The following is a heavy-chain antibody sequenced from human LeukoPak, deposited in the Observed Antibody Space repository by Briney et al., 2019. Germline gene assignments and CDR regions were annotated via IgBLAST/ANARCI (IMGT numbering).Heavy chain of an antibody. J-gene: IGHJ5*02. D-gene: IGHD2-21*02. Sequence: PSGTLSLTCAVSGGSISSSNWWSWVRQPPGKGLEWIGEIYHSGSTNYNPSLKSRVTISVDKSKNQFSLKLSSVTAADTAVYYCAVYCGGDCCSGVNNWFDPWGQGTLVTVSS. CDR3: AVYCGGDCCSGVNNWFDP. CDR1: GGSISSSNW. V-gene: IGHV4-4*02. CDR2: IYHSGST.